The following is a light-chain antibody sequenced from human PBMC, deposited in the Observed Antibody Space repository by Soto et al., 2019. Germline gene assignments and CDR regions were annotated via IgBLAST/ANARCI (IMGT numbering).Light chain of an antibody. Sequence: QSALTKPASVSGSPGQSITISCTGTSSDVCAYNFVSWYQHHPGRAPKLIIYEVTIRPSGVSNRFSGSKSGNTAYLTISGLQAEDEADYYCSSYTTSAPYVFGSGTKVTVL. CDR2: EVT. CDR3: SSYTTSAPYV. J-gene: IGLJ1*01. CDR1: SSDVCAYNF. V-gene: IGLV2-14*01.